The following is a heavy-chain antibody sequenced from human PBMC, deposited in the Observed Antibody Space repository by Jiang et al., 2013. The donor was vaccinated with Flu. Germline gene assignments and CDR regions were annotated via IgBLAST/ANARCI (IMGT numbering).Heavy chain of an antibody. CDR2: IWYDGSQK. J-gene: IGHJ2*01. CDR3: VRDNRNDWYFDL. CDR1: GFSFNSHG. V-gene: IGHV3-33*01. D-gene: IGHD1-14*01. Sequence: LLESGGGVVQPGRSLRLSCAASGFSFNSHGMHWVRQAPGKGLEWVAVIWYDGSQKYYTEFVKGRFTISRDNSKNTLYLQMNSLRAEDTAIYYCVRDNRNDWYFDLWGRGTLVAVSS.